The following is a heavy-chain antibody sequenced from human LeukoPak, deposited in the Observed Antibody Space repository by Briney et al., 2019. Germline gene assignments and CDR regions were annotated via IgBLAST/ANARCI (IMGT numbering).Heavy chain of an antibody. CDR3: ARGRIVAAATSFGDY. J-gene: IGHJ4*02. CDR2: IYHSGST. V-gene: IGHV4-38-2*02. CDR1: GYSINSGYY. Sequence: SETLSLTCTVSGYSINSGYYWGWIRQPPGKGLEWIGSIYHSGSTYYNPSLRSRVIMSVDTSKNLFSLKLSSVTAADTAVYYCARGRIVAAATSFGDYWGQETLVTVSS. D-gene: IGHD1-26*01.